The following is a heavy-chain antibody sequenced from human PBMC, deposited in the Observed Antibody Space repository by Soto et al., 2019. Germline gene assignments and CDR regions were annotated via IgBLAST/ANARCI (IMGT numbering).Heavy chain of an antibody. CDR2: SRNRVNNFST. CDR1: EFTFSDQY. J-gene: IGHJ4*02. CDR3: SRVDPSDKSPDY. D-gene: IGHD2-21*01. Sequence: AGSLRLSCTVSAVSEFTFSDQYMDWVRQAPGKGLEWVGRSRNRVNNFSTAYAASVQGRFTISRDESKTTVYLQMDSLKTDDTAVYYCSRVDPSDKSPDYWGQGTLVTVST. V-gene: IGHV3-72*01.